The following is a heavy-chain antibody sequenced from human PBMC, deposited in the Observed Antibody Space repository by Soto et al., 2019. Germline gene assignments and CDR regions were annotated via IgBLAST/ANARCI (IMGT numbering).Heavy chain of an antibody. CDR1: GFTFRSYA. CDR2: ISGSGIST. J-gene: IGHJ2*01. V-gene: IGHV3-23*01. Sequence: DVQLLESGGGLVQPGGSLRLSCAAPGFTFRSYAMSWVRQAPGKGLEWVSGISGSGISTHYADSVKGRFTVSRDNSKNTPYLQMNSLRAEDTAVYNCAKEPVGPDWYFDLWGRGTLVTVSS. CDR3: AKEPVGPDWYFDL.